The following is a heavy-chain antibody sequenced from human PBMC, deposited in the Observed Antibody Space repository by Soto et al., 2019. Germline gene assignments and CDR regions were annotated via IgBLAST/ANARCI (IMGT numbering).Heavy chain of an antibody. V-gene: IGHV4-59*01. CDR2: IYYSGST. J-gene: IGHJ6*02. D-gene: IGHD3-9*01. Sequence: QVQLQESGPGLVKPSETLSLTCTVSGGSISSYYWSWIRQPPGKGLEWIGYIYYSGSTNYNPSLKSRVTISVDTSKNQFSLKLSSVTAADTAVYYCVRDLTYFDILTGYERYYGMDVWGQGTTVTVSS. CDR1: GGSISSYY. CDR3: VRDLTYFDILTGYERYYGMDV.